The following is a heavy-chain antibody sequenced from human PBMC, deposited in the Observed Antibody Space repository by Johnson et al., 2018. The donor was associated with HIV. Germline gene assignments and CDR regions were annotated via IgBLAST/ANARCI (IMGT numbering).Heavy chain of an antibody. D-gene: IGHD5-18*01. CDR1: GFTVSSNY. CDR3: ARVGWGIQLWSDAFDI. CDR2: IYSGGST. Sequence: VQLVESGGGLIQPGGSLRLSCAASGFTVSSNYMSWVRQAPGKGLEWVSVIYSGGSTYYADSVKGRFTISRDNSKNTLYLQMNSLSAEDTAVYYCARVGWGIQLWSDAFDIWGQGTMVTVSS. V-gene: IGHV3-53*01. J-gene: IGHJ3*02.